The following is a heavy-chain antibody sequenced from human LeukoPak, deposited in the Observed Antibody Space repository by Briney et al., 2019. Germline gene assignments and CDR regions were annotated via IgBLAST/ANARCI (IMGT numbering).Heavy chain of an antibody. V-gene: IGHV4-39*01. Sequence: SETLSLTCTVSGGSISSSSYYWGWIRQPPGKGLEWIGSIYYSGSTYYNPSLKSRVTISVDTSKNQFSLKLSSVTAADTAVYYCARQEYYDSSGYSDYWGQGTLVTVSS. CDR3: ARQEYYDSSGYSDY. CDR1: GGSISSSSYY. CDR2: IYYSGST. D-gene: IGHD3-22*01. J-gene: IGHJ4*02.